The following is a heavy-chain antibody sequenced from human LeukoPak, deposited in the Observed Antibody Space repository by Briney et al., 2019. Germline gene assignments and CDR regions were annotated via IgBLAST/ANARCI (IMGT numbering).Heavy chain of an antibody. CDR3: ARVTVISGYAFDI. J-gene: IGHJ3*02. Sequence: GGSLRLSCAASGFTFSSYAMSWVRQAPGKGLEWVSAISGSGGSTYYADSVKGRFTISRDNSKNTLYLQMNSLRAEDTAVYYCARVTVISGYAFDIWGQGTMVTVSS. CDR2: ISGSGGST. CDR1: GFTFSSYA. D-gene: IGHD3-22*01. V-gene: IGHV3-23*01.